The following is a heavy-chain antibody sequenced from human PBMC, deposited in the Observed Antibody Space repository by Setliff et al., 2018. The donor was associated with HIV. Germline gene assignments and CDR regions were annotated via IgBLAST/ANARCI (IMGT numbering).Heavy chain of an antibody. V-gene: IGHV4-39*07. CDR1: GGSISSNSYY. D-gene: IGHD3-22*01. CDR3: ARAASYYDSSGYWAPPKYFDY. Sequence: PSETLSLTCTVSGGSISSNSYYWGWIRQPPGKGLEWIGSIYHSGRTYYNPSLKRRVTILVDTSKNQFSRKLSSVTAADTAVYYGARAASYYDSSGYWAPPKYFDYWGQGALVTVSS. CDR2: IYHSGRT. J-gene: IGHJ4*02.